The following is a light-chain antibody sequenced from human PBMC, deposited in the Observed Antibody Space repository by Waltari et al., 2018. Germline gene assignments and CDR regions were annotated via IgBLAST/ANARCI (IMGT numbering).Light chain of an antibody. V-gene: IGKV3-20*01. CDR3: QHYVRLPVT. CDR2: GAS. J-gene: IGKJ1*01. Sequence: EIVLTQSHGTLSWSPGDTATLSCRASQSVGGTLAWYQQKSGQAPRLLIYGASIRATGVPDRFSGSGSGTEFSLTISRLEPEDFAVYYCQHYVRLPVTFGQGTKVEIK. CDR1: QSVGGT.